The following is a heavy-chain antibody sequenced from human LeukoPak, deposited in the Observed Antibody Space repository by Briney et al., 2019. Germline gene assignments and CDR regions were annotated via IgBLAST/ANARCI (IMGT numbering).Heavy chain of an antibody. Sequence: SETLSLTCAVYGGSFSGYYWSGIRQPPGKGLEWIGEINHSGSTNYNPSLKSRVTISVDTSKNQFSLKLSSVTAADTAVYYCAASRDYVGAFDIWGQGTMVTVSS. CDR3: AASRDYVGAFDI. D-gene: IGHD4-17*01. J-gene: IGHJ3*02. V-gene: IGHV4-34*01. CDR2: INHSGST. CDR1: GGSFSGYY.